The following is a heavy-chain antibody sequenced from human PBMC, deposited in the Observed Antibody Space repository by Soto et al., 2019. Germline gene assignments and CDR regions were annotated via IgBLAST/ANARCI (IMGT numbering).Heavy chain of an antibody. CDR3: AHRVGASAVRAFDV. J-gene: IGHJ3*01. CDR2: IYWDDDK. V-gene: IGHV2-5*02. D-gene: IGHD1-26*01. CDR1: GFSLNTSAVG. Sequence: QITLKESGPTLVKPTQTLTLTCTFSGFSLNTSAVGVGWIRQPPGKALEWLALIYWDDDKQYCPSLKSRLTITKDTSKNQVALTMTNMDPADTATYYCAHRVGASAVRAFDVWGQGTMVTVSS.